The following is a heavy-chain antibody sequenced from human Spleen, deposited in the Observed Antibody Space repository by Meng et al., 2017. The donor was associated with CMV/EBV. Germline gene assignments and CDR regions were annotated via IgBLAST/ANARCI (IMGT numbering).Heavy chain of an antibody. CDR1: GFSFSSYA. Sequence: GESLKISCAASGFSFSSYAKSWVRQAPGKGLEWVSGMDGRGGSTYYADPVKGRFTISRDTSKNMLYLQMNSLRAEDTALYYCAKESAVTGAFDIWGQGTMVTVSS. J-gene: IGHJ3*02. V-gene: IGHV3-23*01. CDR2: MDGRGGST. CDR3: AKESAVTGAFDI. D-gene: IGHD4-11*01.